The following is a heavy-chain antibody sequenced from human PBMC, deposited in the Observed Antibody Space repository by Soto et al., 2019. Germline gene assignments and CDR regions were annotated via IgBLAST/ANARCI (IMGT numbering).Heavy chain of an antibody. D-gene: IGHD3-10*01. CDR2: INDSGIT. J-gene: IGHJ4*02. CDR1: GGPFRGYF. Sequence: SETLSLTGAVSGGPFRGYFCSWIRQSPDKGLEWIGEINDSGITYYNPSFKSRLTISVDTSKSQISLTLTSVTAADSAVYYCHGGDFWGQGNRFTFCS. CDR3: HGGDF. V-gene: IGHV4-34*01.